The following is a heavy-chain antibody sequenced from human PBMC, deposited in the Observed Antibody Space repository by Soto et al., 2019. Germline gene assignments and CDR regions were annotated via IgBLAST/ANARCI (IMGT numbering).Heavy chain of an antibody. CDR1: GFTFDDYA. D-gene: IGHD3-16*01. CDR3: AKDTFYDYVWGSEDY. V-gene: IGHV3-9*01. Sequence: EVQLVESGGGLVQPGRSLRLSCAASGFTFDDYAMHWVRQTPGKGLEWVSGINLNGNNIGYADSVKGRFTISRDNAKNSLYLQMNSLRAEDTALYYCAKDTFYDYVWGSEDYWGQGTLVTVSS. J-gene: IGHJ4*02. CDR2: INLNGNNI.